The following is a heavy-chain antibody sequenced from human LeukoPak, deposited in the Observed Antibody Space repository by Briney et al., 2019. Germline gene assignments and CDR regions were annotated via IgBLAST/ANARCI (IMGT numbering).Heavy chain of an antibody. V-gene: IGHV3-21*01. CDR2: ISSSSSYI. J-gene: IGHJ3*02. CDR3: ARGLSDAFDI. CDR1: GFTFRSYW. Sequence: GGSLRLSCAASGFTFRSYWMNWARQAPGKGLEWVSSISSSSSYIYYADSVKGRFTISRDNAKNSLYLQMNSLRAEDTAVYYCARGLSDAFDIWGQGTMVTVSS.